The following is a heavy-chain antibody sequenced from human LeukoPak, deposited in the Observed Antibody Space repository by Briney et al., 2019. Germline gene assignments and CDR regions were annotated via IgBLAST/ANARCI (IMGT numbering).Heavy chain of an antibody. CDR1: GYSFTSYW. Sequence: GESLKTSCKGSGYSFTSYWIGLGRQMPGKGVGWMWIIYPGGYDTKSNTSFQGQATTSADQSISTAYLQWSSLKASDTAMYYCGRHRRSSAGYFQHWGQGTLVTVSS. CDR3: GRHRRSSAGYFQH. CDR2: IYPGGYDT. V-gene: IGHV5-51*01. J-gene: IGHJ1*01. D-gene: IGHD6-6*01.